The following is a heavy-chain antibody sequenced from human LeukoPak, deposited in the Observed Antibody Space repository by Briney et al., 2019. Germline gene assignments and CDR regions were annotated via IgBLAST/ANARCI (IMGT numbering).Heavy chain of an antibody. CDR3: ARDSASFRYGDYGPGFWYFDL. CDR2: MNPNSGNT. V-gene: IGHV1-8*01. Sequence: ASVKVSCKASGYTFTSYDINWVRQATGQGLEWMGWMNPNSGNTGYAQKFQGRVTMTRNTSISTAYMELSSLRSEDTAVYYCARDSASFRYGDYGPGFWYFDLWGRGTLVTVSS. CDR1: GYTFTSYD. D-gene: IGHD4-17*01. J-gene: IGHJ2*01.